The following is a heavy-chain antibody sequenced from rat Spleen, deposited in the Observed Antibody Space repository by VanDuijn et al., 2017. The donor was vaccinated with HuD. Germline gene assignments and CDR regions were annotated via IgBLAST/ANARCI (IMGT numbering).Heavy chain of an antibody. D-gene: IGHD1-4*01. CDR3: ATLGDYPNIRGWFAY. J-gene: IGHJ3*01. Sequence: EVQLVDSGGGSVQPGRSLKLSCAASGFTFRDYNMAWVRQAPKKGLEWVATIFYDGSRTYYRHSVKGRFTISRDNAKSTLYLQMDSLRSEDTATYYCATLGDYPNIRGWFAYWGQGTLVTVSS. V-gene: IGHV5S10*01. CDR1: GFTFRDYN. CDR2: IFYDGSRT.